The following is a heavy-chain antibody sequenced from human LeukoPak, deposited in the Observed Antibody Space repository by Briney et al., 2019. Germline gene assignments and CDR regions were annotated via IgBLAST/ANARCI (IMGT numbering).Heavy chain of an antibody. J-gene: IGHJ4*02. CDR2: INPKNGDT. Sequence: RASVKVSCKASGYIFTDYYIHWMRQAPGQGIEWTGWINPKNGDTNYAQKFQGRVTMTRDTSISTVYMELNRLTSDDTALYYCARVGYCSGDRCYLHFDYWGQGTLVTVSS. CDR3: ARVGYCSGDRCYLHFDY. D-gene: IGHD2-15*01. V-gene: IGHV1-2*02. CDR1: GYIFTDYY.